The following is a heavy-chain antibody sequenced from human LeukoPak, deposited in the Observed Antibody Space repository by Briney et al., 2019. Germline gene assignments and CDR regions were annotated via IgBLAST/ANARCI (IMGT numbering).Heavy chain of an antibody. J-gene: IGHJ5*02. Sequence: PGKSLRLSCAASGFAFSGYWMHWVRQAPGKGLVWVSRINGGGSSTGYADSVKGRFTISRDNAKNTLYLQMDSLRAEDTAVYYCVRDVNSILVDPWGQGTLVTVSS. V-gene: IGHV3-74*01. CDR2: INGGGSST. CDR1: GFAFSGYW. D-gene: IGHD2-21*01. CDR3: VRDVNSILVDP.